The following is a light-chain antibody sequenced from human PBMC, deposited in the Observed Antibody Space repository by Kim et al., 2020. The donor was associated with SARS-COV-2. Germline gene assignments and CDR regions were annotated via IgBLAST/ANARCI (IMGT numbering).Light chain of an antibody. Sequence: SYELTQPPSVSVSPGQTATITCSGDNLGDKYACWNQQKTGQSPVLVIYQDSKRPSGIPERFSGSNSGNTATLTISGTQAMDEADYYCQAWDSSTYVFGTGTKVTVL. CDR3: QAWDSSTYV. J-gene: IGLJ1*01. CDR2: QDS. V-gene: IGLV3-1*01. CDR1: NLGDKY.